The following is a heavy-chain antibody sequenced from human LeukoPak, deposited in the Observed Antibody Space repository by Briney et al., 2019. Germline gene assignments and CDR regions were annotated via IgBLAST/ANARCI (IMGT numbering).Heavy chain of an antibody. CDR1: GYSFTSYW. V-gene: IGHV5-51*01. D-gene: IGHD6-6*01. J-gene: IGHJ6*02. Sequence: GESLKISCQGSGYSFTSYWIAWVRQMPGKGLEWIGIIYPGDSDTRYSPSLQGQVTISPDKSISTAYLQWNSLKASDTAMYYCARERWNSASHWYYGMDIWGQGTTVTVSS. CDR2: IYPGDSDT. CDR3: ARERWNSASHWYYGMDI.